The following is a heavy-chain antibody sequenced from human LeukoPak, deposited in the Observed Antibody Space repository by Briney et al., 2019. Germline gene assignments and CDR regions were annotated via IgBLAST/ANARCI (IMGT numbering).Heavy chain of an antibody. Sequence: GGSLRLSCAASGFTVSTNYMSWVRQAPGKGLEWVSVTYSGGTTYYADSVKGRFTISRDNSKNTLYLQMNSLRAEDTAVYYCARAPSFDYWGQGTLVTVSS. CDR2: TYSGGTT. J-gene: IGHJ4*02. CDR1: GFTVSTNY. V-gene: IGHV3-53*01. CDR3: ARAPSFDY.